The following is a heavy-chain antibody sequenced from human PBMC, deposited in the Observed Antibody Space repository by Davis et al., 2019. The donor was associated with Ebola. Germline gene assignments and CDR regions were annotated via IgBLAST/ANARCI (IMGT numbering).Heavy chain of an antibody. V-gene: IGHV3-11*01. J-gene: IGHJ4*02. CDR2: ISGTGKMI. CDR3: ARVGPHWGYFDY. D-gene: IGHD3-16*01. Sequence: GESLKISCVVSEFTFSDNHMSWIRQAPGKGLEWISYISGTGKMIYYADSVKGRFTISRDNAKNSLYLQMNSLRAKDTAVYYCARVGPHWGYFDYWGRGILVTVSS. CDR1: EFTFSDNH.